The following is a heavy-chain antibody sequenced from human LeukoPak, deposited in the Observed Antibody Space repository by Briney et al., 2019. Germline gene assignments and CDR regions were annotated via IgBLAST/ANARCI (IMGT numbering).Heavy chain of an antibody. CDR1: GFSFSRYE. V-gene: IGHV3-48*01. CDR3: ARGGSYLSAFDI. J-gene: IGHJ3*02. D-gene: IGHD1-26*01. CDR2: IDSRSSTI. Sequence: GGSLRLSCATSGFSFSRYEMNWVRQAPGKGLEWVAYIDSRSSTIYYADSMKGRFTISRDNSKNTLYLQMNSLRAEDTAVYYCARGGSYLSAFDIWGQGTMVTVSS.